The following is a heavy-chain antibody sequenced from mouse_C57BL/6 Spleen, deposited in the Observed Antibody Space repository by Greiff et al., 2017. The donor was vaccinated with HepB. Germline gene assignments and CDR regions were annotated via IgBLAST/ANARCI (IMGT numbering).Heavy chain of an antibody. Sequence: EVQLQQSGPGLVKPSQSLSLTCSVTGYSITSGYYWNWIRQFPGNKLEWMGYISYDGSNNYNPSLKNRISITRETSKNQFFLKLNSVTTEDTATYYCARGFHYFDYWGQGTTLTVSS. CDR1: GYSITSGYY. J-gene: IGHJ2*01. V-gene: IGHV3-6*01. CDR3: ARGFHYFDY. CDR2: ISYDGSN.